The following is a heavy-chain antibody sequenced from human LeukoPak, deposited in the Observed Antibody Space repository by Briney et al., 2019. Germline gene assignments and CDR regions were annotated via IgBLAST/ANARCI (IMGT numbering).Heavy chain of an antibody. J-gene: IGHJ6*03. V-gene: IGHV4-59*01. D-gene: IGHD2-2*01. CDR2: IYYSGST. CDR3: ARAPRTVPAAYYMDV. Sequence: PSESLSLTCTVSGGSISNYYWNWIRQPPGKGLEWIGYIYYSGSTNYNPSLKSRVTISVDTSKNQFSLKLSSVTAADTAVYYCARAPRTVPAAYYMDVWGKGTTVTVSS. CDR1: GGSISNYY.